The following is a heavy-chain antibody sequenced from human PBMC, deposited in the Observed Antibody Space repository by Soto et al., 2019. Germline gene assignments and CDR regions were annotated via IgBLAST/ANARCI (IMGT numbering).Heavy chain of an antibody. CDR2: IIPILGIA. J-gene: IGHJ4*02. V-gene: IGHV1-69*02. CDR3: ARAYSGYEPIDY. Sequence: QVQLVQSGAEVKKPGSSVKVSCKASGGTFSSYTISWVRQAPGQGVEWMGRIIPILGIANYEQKFQGRVTITADKATSTAYMELSSLRSEDTAVYYCARAYSGYEPIDYWGQGTLVTVSS. D-gene: IGHD5-12*01. CDR1: GGTFSSYT.